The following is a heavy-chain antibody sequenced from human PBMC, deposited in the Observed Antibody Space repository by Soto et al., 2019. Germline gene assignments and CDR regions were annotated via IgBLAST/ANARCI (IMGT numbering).Heavy chain of an antibody. CDR1: GFTFSSYA. Sequence: GGSLRLSCAASGFTFSSYAISWVRQAPGKGLEWVLAISGSGGSAYYADSVKGRFTISRDNSKNTLYLQMNSLRAEDTAVYYCAKDREDGYNYYYYYGMDVWGQGTTVTVSS. D-gene: IGHD5-12*01. V-gene: IGHV3-23*01. J-gene: IGHJ6*02. CDR3: AKDREDGYNYYYYYGMDV. CDR2: ISGSGGSA.